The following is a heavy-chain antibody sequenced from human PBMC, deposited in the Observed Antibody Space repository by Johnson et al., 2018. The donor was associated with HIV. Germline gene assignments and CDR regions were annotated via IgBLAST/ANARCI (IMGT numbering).Heavy chain of an antibody. CDR2: IKSKTDGGTT. D-gene: IGHD6-19*01. CDR1: EFTFSNAY. J-gene: IGHJ3*02. V-gene: IGHV3-15*01. Sequence: VQLVESGGGLVKPGRSLRLSCAASEFTFSNAYMNWVRQAPGKGLEWVGRIKSKTDGGTTDYAAPVKGRFTISRDDSKNTLYLQMNSLKTEDTAVYYCTTDGYSSGWGDAFDIWGQGTMVTVSS. CDR3: TTDGYSSGWGDAFDI.